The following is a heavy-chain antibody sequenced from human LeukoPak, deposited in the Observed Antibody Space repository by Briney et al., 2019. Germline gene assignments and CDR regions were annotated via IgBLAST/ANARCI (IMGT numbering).Heavy chain of an antibody. J-gene: IGHJ4*02. CDR1: GFSFSDYD. CDR3: VGFGVYGGL. D-gene: IGHD4-23*01. Sequence: PGLSLRLSCAASGFSFSDYDMHWVRQGKGKGLDWVAYISGSSGTIHYADSVRGRFSISRDNVQQSLYLQMNSLRAEDTAVYYCVGFGVYGGLWGQGTVVTVSP. V-gene: IGHV3-48*01. CDR2: ISGSSGTI.